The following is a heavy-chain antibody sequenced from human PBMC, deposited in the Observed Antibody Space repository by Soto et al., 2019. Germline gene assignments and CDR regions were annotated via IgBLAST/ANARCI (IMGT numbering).Heavy chain of an antibody. CDR2: IWYDGSNK. V-gene: IGHV3-33*01. CDR3: ARCYGPICSCDY. CDR1: GFTFSSYG. Sequence: QVQLVESGGGVVQPGRSLRLSCAASGFTFSSYGMHWVRQAPGKGLEWVAVIWYDGSNKYYADSVKGRFTISRDNSKNTLYLQMNSLRAEDTAVYYWARCYGPICSCDYWGQGTLVTVSS. D-gene: IGHD2-15*01. J-gene: IGHJ4*02.